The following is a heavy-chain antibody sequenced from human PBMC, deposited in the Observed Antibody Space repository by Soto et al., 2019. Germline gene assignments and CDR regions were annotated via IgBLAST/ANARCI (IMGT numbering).Heavy chain of an antibody. Sequence: GGSLRLSCAASGFTFSSYAMSWVRQAPGKGLEWVSAISGSGGSTYYADSVKGRFTISRDNSKNTLYLQMNSLRAEDTAVYYCAKSLRSSSYYYYYGMDVWGQGTTVTVS. D-gene: IGHD6-6*01. V-gene: IGHV3-23*01. J-gene: IGHJ6*02. CDR1: GFTFSSYA. CDR3: AKSLRSSSYYYYYGMDV. CDR2: ISGSGGST.